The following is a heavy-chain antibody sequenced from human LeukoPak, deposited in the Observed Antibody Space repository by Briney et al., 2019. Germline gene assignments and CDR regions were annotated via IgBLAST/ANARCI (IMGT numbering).Heavy chain of an antibody. V-gene: IGHV3-20*04. CDR1: GFTFDDYG. Sequence: AGGSLRLSCAASGFTFDDYGMSWVRQAPGKGLEWVSGINWNGGSTGYAGSVKGRFTISRDNAKNSLYLQMNSLRAEDTALYYCARVGTYYDILAGYYSTYFDYWGQGTLVTVSS. D-gene: IGHD3-9*01. CDR2: INWNGGST. CDR3: ARVGTYYDILAGYYSTYFDY. J-gene: IGHJ4*02.